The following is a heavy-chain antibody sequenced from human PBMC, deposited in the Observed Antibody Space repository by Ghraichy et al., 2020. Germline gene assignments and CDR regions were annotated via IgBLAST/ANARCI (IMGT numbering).Heavy chain of an antibody. CDR1: GDSVSSNSAA. V-gene: IGHV6-1*01. J-gene: IGHJ4*02. D-gene: IGHD2-15*01. CDR2: TYYRSKWYN. CDR3: ARILCTGGPCYHYFDS. Sequence: SQTLSLTCAISGDSVSSNSAAWHWLRQSPSRGLEWLGRTYYRSKWYNDYAISVKSQIAIIPDTSKNQFSLQLKSVTPEDTAVYYCARILCTGGPCYHYFDSWGLGTLVTVSS.